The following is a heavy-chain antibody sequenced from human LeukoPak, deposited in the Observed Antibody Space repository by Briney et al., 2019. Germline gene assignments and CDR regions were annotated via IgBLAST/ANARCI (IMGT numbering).Heavy chain of an antibody. CDR3: ASVVPAGPVDY. D-gene: IGHD2-2*01. CDR1: GFTFSDYY. Sequence: VGSLRLSCAASGFTFSDYYMSWIRQAPGKGLEWVSYISSSGSTIYYADSVKGRFTISRDNAKNSLYLQMNSLRAEDTAVYYCASVVPAGPVDYWGQGTLVTVSS. CDR2: ISSSGSTI. V-gene: IGHV3-11*04. J-gene: IGHJ4*02.